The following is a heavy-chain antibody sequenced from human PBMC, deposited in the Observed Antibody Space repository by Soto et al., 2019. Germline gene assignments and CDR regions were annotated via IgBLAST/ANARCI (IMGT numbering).Heavy chain of an antibody. Sequence: GGSLRLSCAASGFTLRTYTLNWVRQAPGKGLEWVSSISISSSDRYYADSVRGRFTISRDNAKNALYLQMNSLRADDTAVYFCVRGMNPLFGGQGTLVTV. CDR2: ISISSSDR. V-gene: IGHV3-21*06. J-gene: IGHJ4*01. CDR3: VRGMNPLF. CDR1: GFTLRTYT.